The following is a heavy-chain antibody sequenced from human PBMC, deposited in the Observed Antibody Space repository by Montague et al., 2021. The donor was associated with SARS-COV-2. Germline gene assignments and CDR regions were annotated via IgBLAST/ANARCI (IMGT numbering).Heavy chain of an antibody. CDR2: INHGGIT. CDR1: GGSFNDYY. J-gene: IGHJ4*02. V-gene: IGHV4-34*01. D-gene: IGHD6-13*01. CDR3: ARAFIAAAGTTSFDY. Sequence: SETLSLTCAVYGGSFNDYYWSWIRQPPGKGLEWIGEINHGGITNYSPSLKSRVTISVDTSKNQFSLKLSSVTAADTAVYYCARAFIAAAGTTSFDYWGQGTLVTVSS.